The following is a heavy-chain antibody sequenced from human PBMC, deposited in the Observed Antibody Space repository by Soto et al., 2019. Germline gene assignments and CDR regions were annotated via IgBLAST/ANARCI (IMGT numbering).Heavy chain of an antibody. V-gene: IGHV1-69*02. D-gene: IGHD3-10*01. CDR2: VIPMVGMS. CDR3: ATNYGSGSTHFDY. J-gene: IGHJ4*02. CDR1: GGTFSYYT. Sequence: QVQLVQSGAEVKKPGSSVKVSCTASGGTFSYYTISWVRQAPGQGLEWMGRVIPMVGMSSYAQKFQGRDTVTADKSTRAVYMVLSSLRSEDTAVYYCATNYGSGSTHFDYWGQGTLVTVSS.